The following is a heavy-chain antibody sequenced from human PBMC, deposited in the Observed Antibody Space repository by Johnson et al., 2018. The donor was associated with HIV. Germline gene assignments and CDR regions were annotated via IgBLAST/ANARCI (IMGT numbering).Heavy chain of an antibody. Sequence: VQLVESGGGLVQPGGSLRLSCAASGFTFSSYAMSWVRQAPGKGLEWVSALSGSGGSTSYADSVNGRFTISRDNSKNTLFLQMNSLRAEDTAVYFCARVSLAYSYGYDAFDIWGRGTMVTVSS. CDR3: ARVSLAYSYGYDAFDI. J-gene: IGHJ3*02. CDR2: LSGSGGST. V-gene: IGHV3-23*04. D-gene: IGHD5-18*01. CDR1: GFTFSSYA.